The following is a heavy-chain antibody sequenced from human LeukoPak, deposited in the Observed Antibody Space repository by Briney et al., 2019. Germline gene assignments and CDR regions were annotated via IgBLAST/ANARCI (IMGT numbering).Heavy chain of an antibody. Sequence: SETLSLTCTVSGYSINEGYYWGWIRQPPGKGLGGIGSIYHSGSTYYKPSLKSRVTISVDTSKNPFSLKLSSVSAADTALYYCASGPRVYVSSFDYWGQGTLVTVSS. V-gene: IGHV4-38-2*02. CDR3: ASGPRVYVSSFDY. D-gene: IGHD3-16*01. J-gene: IGHJ4*02. CDR2: IYHSGST. CDR1: GYSINEGYY.